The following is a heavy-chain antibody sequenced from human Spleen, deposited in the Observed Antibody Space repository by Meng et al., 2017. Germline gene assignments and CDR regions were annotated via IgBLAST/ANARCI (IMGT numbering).Heavy chain of an antibody. J-gene: IGHJ4*02. CDR2: INHSGST. Sequence: QVWLQQGGAGLLKPSETLSLTGFVSGGSFSDYYWSWIRQPPGKGLEWIGEINHSGSTNYNPSLESRATISVDTSQNNLSLKLSSVTAADSAVYYCARGPTTMAHDFDYWGQGTLVTVSS. D-gene: IGHD4-11*01. CDR1: GGSFSDYY. V-gene: IGHV4-34*01. CDR3: ARGPTTMAHDFDY.